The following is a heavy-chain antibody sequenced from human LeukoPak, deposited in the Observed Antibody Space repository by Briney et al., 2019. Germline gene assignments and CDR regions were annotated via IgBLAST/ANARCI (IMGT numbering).Heavy chain of an antibody. CDR2: ISSDGSNE. CDR1: GFTFSSYG. Sequence: GGSLRLSCAASGFTFSSYGMHWVRQAPGKGLEWVAVISSDGSNEDYADPVKGRFTISRDNSKNTLYLQMNSLRAEDTAVYYCAKDDGDGYIYDPFDIWGQGTMVTVSS. J-gene: IGHJ3*02. V-gene: IGHV3-30*18. CDR3: AKDDGDGYIYDPFDI. D-gene: IGHD5-24*01.